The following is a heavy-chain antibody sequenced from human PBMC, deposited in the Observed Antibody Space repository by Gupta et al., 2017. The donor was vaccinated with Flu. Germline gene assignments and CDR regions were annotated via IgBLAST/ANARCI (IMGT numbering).Heavy chain of an antibody. CDR1: GYTFTSYG. D-gene: IGHD6-13*01. CDR2: ISGYNDIT. Sequence: QVQLVQSGPEVKKPGASVKVSCKSSGYTFTSYGISWVRQAPGQGLEWMGWISGYNDITNYAQKLQDRVTMTADSSTSTAYMELRSLRSDDTAVYYCARDFSAAWYHYGMDVWGQGTTVTVSS. V-gene: IGHV1-18*01. CDR3: ARDFSAAWYHYGMDV. J-gene: IGHJ6*02.